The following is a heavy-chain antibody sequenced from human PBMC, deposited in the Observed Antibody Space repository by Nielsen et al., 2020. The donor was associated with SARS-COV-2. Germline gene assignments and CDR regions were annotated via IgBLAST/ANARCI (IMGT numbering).Heavy chain of an antibody. Sequence: GESLKISCAASGFTFSSLGMFWVRQASGKGLEWVGRIRSRLNSYATAYAASVKGRFTISRDDSSNTAYLQMNSLKTEDTAVYYCARQDSSGWFKYYYYMDVWGKGTTVTVSS. J-gene: IGHJ6*03. CDR2: IRSRLNSYAT. D-gene: IGHD6-19*01. CDR1: GFTFSSLG. V-gene: IGHV3-73*01. CDR3: ARQDSSGWFKYYYYMDV.